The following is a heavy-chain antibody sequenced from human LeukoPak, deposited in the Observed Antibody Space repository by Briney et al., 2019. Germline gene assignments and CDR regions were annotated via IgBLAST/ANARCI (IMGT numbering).Heavy chain of an antibody. CDR2: FKSDGST. CDR3: ARAPSEIGGYYPEYFRH. CDR1: EFTFSNYV. Sequence: GGPLGLSFAAPEFTFSNYVMTWVRQAPGKGLFWVSRFKSDGSTNYADSVKGRFTISRDNAKNTVSLQMNSLRPEDTGVYYCARAPSEIGGYYPEYFRHWGQGTLVTVSS. D-gene: IGHD3-22*01. J-gene: IGHJ1*01. V-gene: IGHV3-74*01.